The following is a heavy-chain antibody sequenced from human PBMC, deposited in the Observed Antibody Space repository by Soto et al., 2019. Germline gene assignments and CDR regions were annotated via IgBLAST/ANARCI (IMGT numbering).Heavy chain of an antibody. J-gene: IGHJ5*02. V-gene: IGHV3-30-3*01. CDR2: ISYDGSNK. D-gene: IGHD4-17*01. Sequence: QVQLVESGGGVVQPGRSLRLSCAASGFTFSSYAMHWVRQAPGKGLEWVAVISYDGSNKYYADSVKGRFTISRDNSKNTLYLQMNSLRAEDTAVYYCARGGHYGMTTSFVPWGQGTLVTVSS. CDR1: GFTFSSYA. CDR3: ARGGHYGMTTSFVP.